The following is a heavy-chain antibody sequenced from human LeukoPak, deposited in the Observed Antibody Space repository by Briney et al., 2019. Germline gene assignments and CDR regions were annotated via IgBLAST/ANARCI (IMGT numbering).Heavy chain of an antibody. CDR2: ISSSGSTI. CDR3: ARDCSSTSCLKHYYYYYGMDV. CDR1: GFTFSSYE. Sequence: PGGSLLLSCAASGFTFSSYEMNWVRQAPGKGLEWVSYISSSGSTIYYADSVKGRFTISRDNAKNSLYLQMNSLRAEDTAVYYCARDCSSTSCLKHYYYYYGMDVWGQGTTVTVSS. J-gene: IGHJ6*02. D-gene: IGHD2-2*01. V-gene: IGHV3-48*03.